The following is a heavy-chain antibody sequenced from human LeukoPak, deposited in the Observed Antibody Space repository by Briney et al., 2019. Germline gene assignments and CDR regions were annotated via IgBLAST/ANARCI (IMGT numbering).Heavy chain of an antibody. D-gene: IGHD3-10*01. V-gene: IGHV3-48*03. CDR2: ISSSGSTI. J-gene: IGHJ5*02. Sequence: GGSLRLSCAASGFTFSSYEMNWVHQAPGKGLEWVSYISSSGSTIYYADSVKGRFTISRDNAKNSLYLQMNSLRAEDTAVYYCARANVLLWFGDFSQGWFDPWGQGTLVTVSS. CDR3: ARANVLLWFGDFSQGWFDP. CDR1: GFTFSSYE.